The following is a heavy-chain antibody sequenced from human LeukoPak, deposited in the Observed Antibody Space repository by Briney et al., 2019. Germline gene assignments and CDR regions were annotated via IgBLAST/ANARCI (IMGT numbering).Heavy chain of an antibody. J-gene: IGHJ5*02. D-gene: IGHD6-13*01. CDR1: GYTFTGYY. CDR2: INPNSGGT. CDR3: ATVPSIAAAGMNYFDP. V-gene: IGHV1-2*06. Sequence: GASVKVSCKASGYTFTGYYMHWVRQAPGQGLEWMGRINPNSGGTNYAQKFQGRVTMTRDTSISTAYMELSRLRSDDTAVYYCATVPSIAAAGMNYFDPWGQRTLVTVSS.